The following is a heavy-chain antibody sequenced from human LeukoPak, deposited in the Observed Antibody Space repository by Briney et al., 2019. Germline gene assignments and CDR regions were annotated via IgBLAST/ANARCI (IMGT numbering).Heavy chain of an antibody. CDR2: IYYSGST. J-gene: IGHJ4*02. Sequence: PSQTLSLTCTVSGGSISSGGYYWSWIRQHPGKGLEWIGYIYYSGSTYYTPSLRSRVTISADTSKNQFSLKLSSVTAADTAVYYCARNPSREPAAPGYFDYWGQGTLVTVSS. D-gene: IGHD2-2*01. V-gene: IGHV4-31*03. CDR1: GGSISSGGYY. CDR3: ARNPSREPAAPGYFDY.